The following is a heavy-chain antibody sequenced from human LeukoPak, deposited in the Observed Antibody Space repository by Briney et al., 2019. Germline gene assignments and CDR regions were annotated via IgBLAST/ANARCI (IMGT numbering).Heavy chain of an antibody. Sequence: GGSLRLSCAVSGFSISNYWMSWVRHIPGKGLGWVANIKQDSSANYYVDSVKGRFTTSRDNAKNSLYLQLSSLRAEDTAVYYCARDGYSSGPGADWGQGTLVTVSS. CDR1: GFSISNYW. CDR2: IKQDSSAN. CDR3: ARDGYSSGPGAD. D-gene: IGHD6-19*01. J-gene: IGHJ4*02. V-gene: IGHV3-7*04.